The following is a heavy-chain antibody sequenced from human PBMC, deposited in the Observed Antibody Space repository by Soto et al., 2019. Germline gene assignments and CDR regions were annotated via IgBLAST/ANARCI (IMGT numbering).Heavy chain of an antibody. CDR1: GYTFTGYY. J-gene: IGHJ3*02. D-gene: IGHD1-26*01. V-gene: IGHV1-2*04. CDR2: INPNSGGT. Sequence: ASVKVSCKASGYTFTGYYMHWVRQAPGQGLEWMGWINPNSGGTNYAQKFQGWVTMTRDTSISTAYMELSRLRSDDTAVYYCARARGGSSNGVAFDIWGQGTMVTVSS. CDR3: ARARGGSSNGVAFDI.